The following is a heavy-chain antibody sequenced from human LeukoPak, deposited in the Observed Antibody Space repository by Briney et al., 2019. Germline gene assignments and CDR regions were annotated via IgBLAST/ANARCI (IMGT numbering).Heavy chain of an antibody. V-gene: IGHV1-2*02. D-gene: IGHD3-3*01. CDR2: INPNSGGT. CDR1: GYTFTGYY. CDR3: ARERWVEWLLLDY. J-gene: IGHJ4*02. Sequence: ASVKVSCKASGYTFTGYYMHWVRQAPGQGLEWMGWINPNSGGTNYAHKFQGRGTMTRDTSISTAYMELSRLRSDDTAVYYCARERWVEWLLLDYWGQGTLVTVSS.